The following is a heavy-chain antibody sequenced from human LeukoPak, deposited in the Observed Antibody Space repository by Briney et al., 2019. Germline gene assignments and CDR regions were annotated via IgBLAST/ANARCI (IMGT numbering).Heavy chain of an antibody. Sequence: SSETLSLTCTVSGGSISSYYWSWIRQPPGKGLEWIGYIYYSGSTNYNPSLKSRVTMSVDTSKNQFSLKLSSVTAADTAVYYCARHRIVVVPAAMPFYYYYGMDVWGQGTTVTVSS. V-gene: IGHV4-59*08. CDR1: GGSISSYY. CDR3: ARHRIVVVPAAMPFYYYYGMDV. D-gene: IGHD2-2*01. CDR2: IYYSGST. J-gene: IGHJ6*02.